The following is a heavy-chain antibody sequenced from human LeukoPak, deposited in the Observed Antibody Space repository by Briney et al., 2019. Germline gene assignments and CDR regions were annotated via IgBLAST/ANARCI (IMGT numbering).Heavy chain of an antibody. CDR1: GFTFSSYA. V-gene: IGHV3-48*02. J-gene: IGHJ4*02. D-gene: IGHD6-13*01. CDR3: AREQFSSNWFAYFDY. Sequence: GSLRLSCAASGFTFSSYAMSWVRQAPGKGLEWISYISSDSDTIYYLDSVKGRFTVSRDNAKNSLHLQMNSLRDEDTAVHYCAREQFSSNWFAYFDYWGQGTLVTVSS. CDR2: ISSDSDTI.